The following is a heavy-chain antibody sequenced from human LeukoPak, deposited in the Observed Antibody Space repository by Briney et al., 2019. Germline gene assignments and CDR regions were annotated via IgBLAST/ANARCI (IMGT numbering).Heavy chain of an antibody. Sequence: GRSLRLSCAASGFTFSSYWMSWVRQAPGKGLEWVANIKQDGSEKYYVDSVKGRFTISRDNAKNSLYLQMNSLRAEDTAVYYSQDSRYYYDSSGLGRSGRSNKDYWGQGTLVTVSS. CDR2: IKQDGSEK. CDR1: GFTFSSYW. D-gene: IGHD3-22*01. CDR3: QDSRYYYDSSGLGRSGRSNKDY. V-gene: IGHV3-7*01. J-gene: IGHJ4*02.